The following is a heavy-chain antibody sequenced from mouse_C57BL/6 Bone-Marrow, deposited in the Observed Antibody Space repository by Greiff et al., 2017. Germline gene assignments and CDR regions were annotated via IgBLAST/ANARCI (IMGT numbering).Heavy chain of an antibody. CDR3: ARHYYGSSYWYFDV. CDR2: ISSVSSTI. CDR1: GFTFSDYG. V-gene: IGHV5-17*01. D-gene: IGHD1-1*01. J-gene: IGHJ1*03. Sequence: DVKLVESGGGLVKPGGSLKLSCAASGFTFSDYGMHWVRQAPEKGLEWVAYISSVSSTIYYADTVKGRFTISRDNAKNTLFLQMTRLRSEDTAMYYGARHYYGSSYWYFDVWGTGTTVTVSA.